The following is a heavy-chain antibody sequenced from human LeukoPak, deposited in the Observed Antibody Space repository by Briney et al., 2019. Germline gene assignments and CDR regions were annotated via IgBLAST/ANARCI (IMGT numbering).Heavy chain of an antibody. J-gene: IGHJ6*03. CDR2: MNPNSGNT. D-gene: IGHD4-23*01. V-gene: IGHV1-8*01. CDR1: GYTFTSYD. CDR3: ARGTLNSGGNPWGYYYYYMDV. Sequence: ASVKVSCKASGYTFTSYDINWVRQATGQGLEWMGWMNPNSGNTGYAQKFQGRVTMTRNTSISTAYMELSSLRSEDTAVYYCARGTLNSGGNPWGYYYYYMDVWGKGTTVTVSS.